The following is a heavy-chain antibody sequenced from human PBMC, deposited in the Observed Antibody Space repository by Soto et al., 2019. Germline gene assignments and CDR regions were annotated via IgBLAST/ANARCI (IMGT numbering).Heavy chain of an antibody. Sequence: GGSLRLSCAASGFTFSSYGMHWVRQAPGKGLEWVAVISYDGSNKYYADSVKGRFTISRDNSKNTLYLQMNSLRAEDTAVYYCAKDLFFGYCSGGSCYSAEYFQHWGQGTLVTVSS. V-gene: IGHV3-30*18. CDR2: ISYDGSNK. CDR1: GFTFSSYG. D-gene: IGHD2-15*01. CDR3: AKDLFFGYCSGGSCYSAEYFQH. J-gene: IGHJ1*01.